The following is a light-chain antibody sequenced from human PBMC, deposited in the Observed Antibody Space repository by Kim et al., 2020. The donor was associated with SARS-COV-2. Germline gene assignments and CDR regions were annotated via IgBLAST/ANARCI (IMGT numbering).Light chain of an antibody. CDR1: ALPKQY. CDR2: KDS. CDR3: QSADSSGTYV. J-gene: IGLJ1*01. Sequence: VSPGQTARIICSGDALPKQYAYWYQQKPGQAPVLVKYKDSERPSGIPERFSGSSSGTTVTLTISGVQAEDEADYYCQSADSSGTYVFGTGTKVTVL. V-gene: IGLV3-25*03.